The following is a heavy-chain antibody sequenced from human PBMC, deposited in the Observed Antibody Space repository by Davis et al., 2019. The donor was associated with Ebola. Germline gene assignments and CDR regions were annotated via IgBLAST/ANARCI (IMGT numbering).Heavy chain of an antibody. Sequence: GSLRLSCAASGFTFSTYTMNWIRQPPGKGLEWIGEINHSGSTDYNPSLKSRVTISVDTSKNQFSLKLSSVTAADTAVYYCARSIAAADWFDPWGQGTLVTVSS. V-gene: IGHV4-34*01. CDR3: ARSIAAADWFDP. D-gene: IGHD6-13*01. J-gene: IGHJ5*02. CDR2: INHSGST. CDR1: GFTFSTYT.